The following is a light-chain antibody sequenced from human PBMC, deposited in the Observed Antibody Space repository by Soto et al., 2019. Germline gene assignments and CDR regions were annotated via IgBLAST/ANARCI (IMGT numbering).Light chain of an antibody. V-gene: IGLV2-14*01. CDR2: EVT. Sequence: QSALTQPASVSGSPGQSITISCTGTSSDVGGYDFVSWYRQYPGQAPKILIYEVTHRPSGVPDRVSGSKSGNTASLTISGLQADDEADYYCSSYTITSTPVFGPGTKLTVL. CDR1: SSDVGGYDF. J-gene: IGLJ1*01. CDR3: SSYTITSTPV.